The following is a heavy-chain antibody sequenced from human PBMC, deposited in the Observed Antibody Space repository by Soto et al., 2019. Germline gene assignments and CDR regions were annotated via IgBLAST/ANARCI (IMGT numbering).Heavy chain of an antibody. CDR2: ISSSSSTI. V-gene: IGHV3-48*01. CDR1: GFTFSSYS. J-gene: IGHJ6*03. D-gene: IGHD6-6*01. Sequence: QPGGSLRLSCAASGFTFSSYSMNWVRQAPGKGLEWVSYISSSSSTIYYADSVKGRFTISRDNAKNSLYLQMNSLRAEDTAVYYCARVWALSSIAARPSYMDVWGKGTTVTVSS. CDR3: ARVWALSSIAARPSYMDV.